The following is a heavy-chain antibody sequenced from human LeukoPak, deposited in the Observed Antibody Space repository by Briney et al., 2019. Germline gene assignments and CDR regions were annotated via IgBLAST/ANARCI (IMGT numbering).Heavy chain of an antibody. CDR1: GFTFTIAW. V-gene: IGHV3-15*05. CDR2: IYSKTDGGTA. Sequence: PGGSLRLSCAASGFTFTIAWMSWVRRAPGKGLEWVGRIYSKTDGGTADYATAVKGRFTISRDDSKKTLYLQMNSLKIEDTAVYYCATGPLDYWGQGTLVTVSS. CDR3: ATGPLDY. J-gene: IGHJ4*02.